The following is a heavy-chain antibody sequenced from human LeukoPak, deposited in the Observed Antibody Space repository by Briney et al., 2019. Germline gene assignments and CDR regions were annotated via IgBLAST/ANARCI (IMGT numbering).Heavy chain of an antibody. D-gene: IGHD3-10*01. CDR2: IRSKGNKYAT. CDR1: GFTFSGAD. CDR3: IHYGSGSYSTEY. J-gene: IGHJ4*02. V-gene: IGHV3-73*01. Sequence: GGSLRLSCATSGFTFSGADMHWVRQVSGKGLEWVGRIRSKGNKYATEYAASVKGRFTISRDDSKNTAYLQMNSLKTEDTAVYYCIHYGSGSYSTEYWGQGTQVTVSS.